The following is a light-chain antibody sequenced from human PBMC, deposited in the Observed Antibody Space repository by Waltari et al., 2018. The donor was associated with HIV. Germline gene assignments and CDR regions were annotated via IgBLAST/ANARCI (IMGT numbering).Light chain of an antibody. Sequence: QSALTQPASVSGSPGQSITISCTGTSSDSGGFKSVSWYQQSPSKAHTLIIYDVSYRPSGVSSLFSWSKSGNTASLTISGLQAEDEADYYCGSSMTNVNMDVFGGGTKLTVL. J-gene: IGLJ2*01. CDR3: GSSMTNVNMDV. CDR1: SSDSGGFKS. V-gene: IGLV2-14*03. CDR2: DVS.